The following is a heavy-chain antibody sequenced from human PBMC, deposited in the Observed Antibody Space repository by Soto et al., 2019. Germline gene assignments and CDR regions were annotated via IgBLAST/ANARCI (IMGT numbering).Heavy chain of an antibody. J-gene: IGHJ4*02. V-gene: IGHV4-30-4*01. D-gene: IGHD5-12*01. CDR2: IYHTGGI. CDR1: GGTMISDDYY. Sequence: SETLSLTCTVSGGTMISDDYYWSWIRQPPGKGLEWIGYIYHTGGIYYNPALKSRVTLSVDTSKNKFSLNMSSVTAADTAVYYCARDYRSGYHXWGRGILVTVSX. CDR3: ARDYRSGYHX.